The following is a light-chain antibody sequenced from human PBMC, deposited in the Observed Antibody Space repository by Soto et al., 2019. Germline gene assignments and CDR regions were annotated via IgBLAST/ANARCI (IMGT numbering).Light chain of an antibody. Sequence: DRHVSHPRSSLCASVRDRVTMSCRSSQTISSWLAWYQQKPGKAPKLLIYKASTLKSGVPSRFSGSGSGTEFTLTISSLQPHDFATYYCQHYNSYSEAFGHGTKV. CDR3: QHYNSYSEA. CDR2: KAS. V-gene: IGKV1-5*03. J-gene: IGKJ1*01. CDR1: QTISSW.